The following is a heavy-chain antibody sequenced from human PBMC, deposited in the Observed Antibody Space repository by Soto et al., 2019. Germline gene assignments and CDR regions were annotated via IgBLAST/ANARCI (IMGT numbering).Heavy chain of an antibody. CDR2: NSAYNGNT. Sequence: QVQLVQSGAEVKKPGASVKVSCKASGYTFTSYVITWVRQAPGQGLEWMGWNSAYNGNTNYAQKLQGRVTMTTDTFTSTAYMELRSLRSDDTAVFYCARRLPSNYYYVMDVWGQGTTVTVSS. CDR3: ARRLPSNYYYVMDV. CDR1: GYTFTSYV. V-gene: IGHV1-18*01. J-gene: IGHJ6*02.